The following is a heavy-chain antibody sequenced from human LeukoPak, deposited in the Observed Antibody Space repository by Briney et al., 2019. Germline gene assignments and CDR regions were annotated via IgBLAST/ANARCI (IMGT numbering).Heavy chain of an antibody. Sequence: GGCLRLSCAASGFTFSASWMHWARQAPGKGLVWVSRINNDETITSYADSVKGRFTISRDNAKNTLYLQMNSLRAEDTAVYYCTREAVVTGYPFDYWGQGTLVTVSS. D-gene: IGHD4-23*01. CDR2: INNDETIT. CDR1: GFTFSASW. J-gene: IGHJ4*02. CDR3: TREAVVTGYPFDY. V-gene: IGHV3-74*01.